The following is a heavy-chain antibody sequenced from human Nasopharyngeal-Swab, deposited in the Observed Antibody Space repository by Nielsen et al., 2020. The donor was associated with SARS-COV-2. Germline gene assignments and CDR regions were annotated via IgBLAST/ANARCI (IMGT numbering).Heavy chain of an antibody. V-gene: IGHV5-10-1*01. CDR3: ARSDTAMGVGH. Sequence: RQPPGRGLEWMGRIDPSDSYTNYSPSFQGHVTISADKSISTAYLQWSSLKASDTAMYYCARSDTAMGVGHWGQGTLVTVSS. D-gene: IGHD5-18*01. CDR2: IDPSDSYT. J-gene: IGHJ5*02.